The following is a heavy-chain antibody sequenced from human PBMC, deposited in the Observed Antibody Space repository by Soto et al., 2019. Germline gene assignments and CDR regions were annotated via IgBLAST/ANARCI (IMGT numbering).Heavy chain of an antibody. Sequence: QVQLVESGGGVVQPGRSLRLSCAGSGFSLSSYTMHWVRQAPGKGLEWVALISFDSSSKHYADSVKGRFSISRDNSKNTPYLQMDSLRPDDTALYYCARDRLRLRELSLIGYFDSWGQGTLVTVSS. J-gene: IGHJ4*02. D-gene: IGHD3-16*02. CDR2: ISFDSSSK. CDR3: ARDRLRLRELSLIGYFDS. V-gene: IGHV3-30-3*01. CDR1: GFSLSSYT.